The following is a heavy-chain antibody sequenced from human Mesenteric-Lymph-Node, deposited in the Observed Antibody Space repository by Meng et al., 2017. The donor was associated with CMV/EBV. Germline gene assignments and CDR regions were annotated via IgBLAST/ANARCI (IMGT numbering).Heavy chain of an antibody. CDR1: GDTFTNHD. CDR3: ARAYLSGSYGYFDF. V-gene: IGHV1-46*01. Sequence: SGDTFTNHDMHWVRKGPGQGLEWMGIINPSGDSTSYAKKFQGRVTMTRDTSTNTVYMELSSLRSEDTAVYYCARAYLSGSYGYFDFWGQGTLVTVSS. D-gene: IGHD3-10*01. CDR2: INPSGDST. J-gene: IGHJ4*02.